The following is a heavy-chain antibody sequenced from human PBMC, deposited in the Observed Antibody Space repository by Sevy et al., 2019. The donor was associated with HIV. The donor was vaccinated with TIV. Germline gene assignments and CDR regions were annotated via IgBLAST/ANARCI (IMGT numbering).Heavy chain of an antibody. CDR3: AKDINRDCDGVNCYSYYYYFYGLDV. V-gene: IGHV3-9*01. D-gene: IGHD2-21*01. J-gene: IGHJ6*02. Sequence: QAGGSLRLSCAASGFPFNDHAMHWVRQVPGKGLEWVSGISWNSRNIGYADSVKGRFTISRDNARPFVYLEMNSLRPEDTAFYYCAKDINRDCDGVNCYSYYYYFYGLDVWGQGTTVTVSS. CDR2: ISWNSRNI. CDR1: GFPFNDHA.